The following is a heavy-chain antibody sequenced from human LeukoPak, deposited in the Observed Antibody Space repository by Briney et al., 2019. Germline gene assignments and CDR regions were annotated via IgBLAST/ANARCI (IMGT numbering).Heavy chain of an antibody. J-gene: IGHJ4*02. CDR3: ARSQD. Sequence: GGSLRLSCAASGFTFSSYAMHWVRQAPGKGLEYVSAISSNGGSTYYANSVKGRFTISRDNPKNTLYLQMGSLRAEDMAVYYCARSQDWGQGTLVTVSS. V-gene: IGHV3-64*01. CDR2: ISSNGGST. CDR1: GFTFSSYA.